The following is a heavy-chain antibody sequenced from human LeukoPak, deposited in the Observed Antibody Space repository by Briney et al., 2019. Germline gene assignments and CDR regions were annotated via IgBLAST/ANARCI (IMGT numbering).Heavy chain of an antibody. CDR3: ASGRQTTGWFDP. J-gene: IGHJ5*02. Sequence: SVKVSCKASGYTFTSYGISWVRQAPGQGLEWMGGIIPIFGTANYAQKFQGRVTITADESTSTAYMELSSLRSEDTAVYYCASGRQTTGWFDPWGQGTLVTVSS. V-gene: IGHV1-69*13. CDR2: IIPIFGTA. CDR1: GYTFTSYG. D-gene: IGHD1-7*01.